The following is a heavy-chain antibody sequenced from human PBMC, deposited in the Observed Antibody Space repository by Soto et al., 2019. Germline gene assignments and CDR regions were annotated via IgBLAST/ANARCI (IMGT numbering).Heavy chain of an antibody. Sequence: QVQLVESGGGVVQPGRSLRLSCAASGFTFSSYAMHWVRQAPGKGLEWVAVISYDGSKKYYADSVKGRFTISRDNSKNTLYQQMNSLRAEDTAVYYCERDPYSSRDYGDYVWDAFDIWGQGTMVTVSS. CDR2: ISYDGSKK. J-gene: IGHJ3*02. CDR3: ERDPYSSRDYGDYVWDAFDI. D-gene: IGHD4-17*01. CDR1: GFTFSSYA. V-gene: IGHV3-30-3*01.